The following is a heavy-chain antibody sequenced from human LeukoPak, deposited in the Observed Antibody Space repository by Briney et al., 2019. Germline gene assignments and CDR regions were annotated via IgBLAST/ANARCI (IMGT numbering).Heavy chain of an antibody. CDR1: GFTFSRFE. CDR3: AKAGAVVVVAAKYFDY. D-gene: IGHD2-15*01. Sequence: GGSMRLSCAASGFTFSRFEMNWVRQAAGKGLEWVSYISSSGVTKYYADSVKGRFTISRDNSKNTLYLQMNSLRGEDTSVNYCAKAGAVVVVAAKYFDYWGQGTLVTVSS. CDR2: ISSSGVTK. V-gene: IGHV3-48*03. J-gene: IGHJ4*02.